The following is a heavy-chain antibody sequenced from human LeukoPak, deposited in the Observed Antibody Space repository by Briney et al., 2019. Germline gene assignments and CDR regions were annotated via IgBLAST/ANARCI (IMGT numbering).Heavy chain of an antibody. Sequence: TSETLSLTCAVYGGSFSGYYWSWIRQPPGKGLEWIGEINHSGSTNYNPSLKSRVTISVDTSKNQFSLKLSSVTAADTAVYYCARVTGRREVTGTHFDYWGQGTLVTVSS. J-gene: IGHJ4*02. CDR1: GGSFSGYY. CDR3: ARVTGRREVTGTHFDY. V-gene: IGHV4-34*01. D-gene: IGHD1-7*01. CDR2: INHSGST.